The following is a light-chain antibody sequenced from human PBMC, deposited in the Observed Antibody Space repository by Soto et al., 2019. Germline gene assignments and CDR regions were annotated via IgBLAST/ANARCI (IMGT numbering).Light chain of an antibody. CDR1: SSDVGRYNY. J-gene: IGLJ3*02. Sequence: QSALTQPRSVSGSPGQSVAISCAGTSSDVGRYNYVSWYQQYPGKAPKLIIYDVTKRPSGVPDRFSGSKSGNTASLTISGLQAEDEADYYCCSYAGSSTWVFGGGTKLTVL. V-gene: IGLV2-11*01. CDR2: DVT. CDR3: CSYAGSSTWV.